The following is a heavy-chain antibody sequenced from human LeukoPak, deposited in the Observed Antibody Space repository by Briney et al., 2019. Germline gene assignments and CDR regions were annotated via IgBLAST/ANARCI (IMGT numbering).Heavy chain of an antibody. CDR2: INPNSGGT. CDR3: ARGADSSGISDFDY. D-gene: IGHD6-19*01. Sequence: GASVKVSCKASGYTFTGYYMHWERQAPGQGLEWMGRINPNSGGTNYAQKFQGRVTMTRDTSISTAYMELSRLRSDDTAVYYCARGADSSGISDFDYWGQGTLVTVSS. CDR1: GYTFTGYY. V-gene: IGHV1-2*06. J-gene: IGHJ4*02.